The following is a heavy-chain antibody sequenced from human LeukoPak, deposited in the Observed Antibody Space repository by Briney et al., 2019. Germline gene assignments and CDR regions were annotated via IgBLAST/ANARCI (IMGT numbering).Heavy chain of an antibody. V-gene: IGHV3-53*01. J-gene: IGHJ4*02. CDR3: ARDRSSGWDDY. CDR1: GFTVSSNY. D-gene: IGHD6-19*01. CDR2: IYSGGST. Sequence: GGSLRLSCAASGFTVSSNYMSWVRQAPGKGLEWVSVIYSGGSTYYADSVKGRFTISRDNSKNTLYLQMNSLRAEDTAVYYCARDRSSGWDDYWGQGTLVTVSS.